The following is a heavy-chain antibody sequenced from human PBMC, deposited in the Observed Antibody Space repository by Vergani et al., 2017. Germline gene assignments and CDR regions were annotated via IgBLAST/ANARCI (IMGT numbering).Heavy chain of an antibody. V-gene: IGHV4-39*01. CDR2: IYYSGCT. CDR3: ARHSTVEWLVKLGWIDP. J-gene: IGHJ5*02. CDR1: GASIRSSNYY. D-gene: IGHD6-19*01. Sequence: QLQLQESGPGLVKPSATLSLTCSVSGASIRSSNYYWGWIRQPPGKGLEWIASIYYSGCTYYNPSLKSRVNISVDTSKNQFSLRLSSVTAADTDVYFCARHSTVEWLVKLGWIDPWGQGILVTVSA.